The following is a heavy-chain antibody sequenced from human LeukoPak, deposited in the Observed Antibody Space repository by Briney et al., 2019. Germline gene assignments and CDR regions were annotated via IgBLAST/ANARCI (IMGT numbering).Heavy chain of an antibody. Sequence: PSETLSLTCTVSGGSISSYYWSWIRQPPGKGLEWIGYIYYSGSTNYNPSLKSRVTISVDTSKNQFSLKLSSVTAADTAVYYCARDAYYYGSSGKITRWFDPWGQGTLVTVSS. J-gene: IGHJ5*02. CDR2: IYYSGST. V-gene: IGHV4-59*01. CDR3: ARDAYYYGSSGKITRWFDP. D-gene: IGHD3-22*01. CDR1: GGSISSYY.